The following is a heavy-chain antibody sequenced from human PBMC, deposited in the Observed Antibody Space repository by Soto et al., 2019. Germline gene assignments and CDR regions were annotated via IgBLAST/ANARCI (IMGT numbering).Heavy chain of an antibody. J-gene: IGHJ5*02. Sequence: QVQLVQSGAEVKKPGSSVKVSCTASGGTFSNYTISWLRQAPGHGLEWMGGVIPIFRTPNYAQKFRGRVTITADDSTNTAYMELSSLRSEDTAVYYCARQGYCSGVSCYNTWFDPWGQGTLVTVSS. CDR3: ARQGYCSGVSCYNTWFDP. CDR2: VIPIFRTP. CDR1: GGTFSNYT. V-gene: IGHV1-69*01. D-gene: IGHD2-15*01.